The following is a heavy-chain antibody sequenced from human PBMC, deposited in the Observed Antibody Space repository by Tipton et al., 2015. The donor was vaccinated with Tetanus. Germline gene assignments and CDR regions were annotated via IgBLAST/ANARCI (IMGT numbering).Heavy chain of an antibody. Sequence: GLVKPSETLALMCTVSGGSLRGGDHYWSWIRQPPGKGLEWLGYVSSSGASNPNYFLKDRVTLSRDTSKNQFSLNISSVTAADTALYYCAILPKHWLAPRGAPWGQGILVTVSS. J-gene: IGHJ5*02. CDR1: GGSLRGGDHY. CDR3: AILPKHWLAPRGAP. V-gene: IGHV4-61*08. D-gene: IGHD6-19*01. CDR2: VSSSGAS.